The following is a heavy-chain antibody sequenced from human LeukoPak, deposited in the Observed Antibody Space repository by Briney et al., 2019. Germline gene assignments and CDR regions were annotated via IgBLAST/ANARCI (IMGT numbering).Heavy chain of an antibody. V-gene: IGHV3-21*01. J-gene: IGHJ4*02. CDR2: ISSSSSYI. D-gene: IGHD6-6*01. CDR1: GFTFSSYS. Sequence: GGSLRLSCAASGFTFSSYSMNRVRQAPGKGLEWVSSISSSSSYIYYADSVKGRFTISRDNAKNSLYLQMNSLRAEDTAVYYCARSPAARPYYFDYWGQGTLVTVSS. CDR3: ARSPAARPYYFDY.